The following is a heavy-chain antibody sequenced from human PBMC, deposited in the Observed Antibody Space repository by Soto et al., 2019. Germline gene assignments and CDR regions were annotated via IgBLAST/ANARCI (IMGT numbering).Heavy chain of an antibody. V-gene: IGHV3-23*01. CDR2: ISGSGGST. CDR1: GFTFGNYG. D-gene: IGHD5-12*01. CDR3: AKRAKYKSGPGDS. Sequence: GGSLRLSCAGSGFTFGNYGMSWVRQAPGKGLEWVSAISGSGGSTYYADSVKGRFTISRDNSKNTLYLQMNSLRVEDTAVYYCAKRAKYKSGPGDSWGQGTLVPVSS. J-gene: IGHJ4*02.